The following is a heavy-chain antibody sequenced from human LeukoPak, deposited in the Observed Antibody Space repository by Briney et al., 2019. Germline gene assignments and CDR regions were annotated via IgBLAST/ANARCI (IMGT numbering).Heavy chain of an antibody. CDR2: INGSGGST. CDR1: GFSFSSYY. D-gene: IGHD3-22*01. V-gene: IGHV3-23*01. J-gene: IGHJ4*02. CDR3: AKERYYYDSSGSPGTYYFDY. Sequence: GGSLRLSCAASGFSFSSYYMSWVRQAPGKGLEWVSAINGSGGSTYYADSVKGRFTISRDNSKNTLYLQMNSLRAEDTAVYYCAKERYYYDSSGSPGTYYFDYWGQGTLVTVSS.